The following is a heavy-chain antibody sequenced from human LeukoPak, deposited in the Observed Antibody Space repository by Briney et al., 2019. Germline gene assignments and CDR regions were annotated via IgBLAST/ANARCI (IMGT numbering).Heavy chain of an antibody. CDR2: INPNSGGT. V-gene: IGHV1-2*02. Sequence: GASVKVSCKASGYTFTGYYMHWVRQAPGQGLEWMGWINPNSGGTNYAQKLQGRVTMTTDTSTSTAYMELRSLRSDDTAVYYCARGTPLGFLEWLSKDFSGYMDVWGKGTTVTVSS. CDR3: ARGTPLGFLEWLSKDFSGYMDV. CDR1: GYTFTGYY. D-gene: IGHD3-3*01. J-gene: IGHJ6*03.